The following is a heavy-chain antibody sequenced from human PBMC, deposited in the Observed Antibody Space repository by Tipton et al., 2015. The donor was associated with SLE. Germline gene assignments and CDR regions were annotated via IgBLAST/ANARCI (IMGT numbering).Heavy chain of an antibody. D-gene: IGHD2-2*01. CDR1: GDSISSGTYY. CDR3: ARRRECGSCPEAYAYYYGMDV. V-gene: IGHV4-61*02. Sequence: TLSLTCTVFGDSISSGTYYWSWIRQPAGKGLEWIGRIHPSGSTNHNPSLRGRVTVSLDTSKNQFSLKLSSVTAADTAVYYCARRRECGSCPEAYAYYYGMDVWGQGTTVTVSS. CDR2: IHPSGST. J-gene: IGHJ6*02.